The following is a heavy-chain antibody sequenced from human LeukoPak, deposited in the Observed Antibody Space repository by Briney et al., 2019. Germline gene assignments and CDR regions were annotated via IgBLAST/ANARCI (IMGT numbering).Heavy chain of an antibody. CDR1: GFTFSNAW. CDR3: TTVPGYYYYYMDV. CDR2: IKSKTDGGTT. V-gene: IGHV3-15*01. J-gene: IGHJ6*03. Sequence: PGGSLRLSCAASGFTFSNAWMSWVRQAPGKGLEWVGRIKSKTDGGTTDYAAPVKGRFTISRDDSKNTLYLQMNSLETEDTAVYYCTTVPGYYYYYMDVWGKGTTVTVSS.